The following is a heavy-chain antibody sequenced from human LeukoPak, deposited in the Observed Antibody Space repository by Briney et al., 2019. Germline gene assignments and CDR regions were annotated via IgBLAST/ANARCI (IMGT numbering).Heavy chain of an antibody. J-gene: IGHJ4*02. CDR2: ISAYNGNT. D-gene: IGHD4-17*01. Sequence: ASVKVSCKASGYTFTSYAMNWVRQAPGQGLEWMGWISAYNGNTNYAQKLQGRVTMTTDTSTSTAYMELRSLRSDDTAVYYCARAKIQVTKIDYWGQGTLVTVSS. CDR3: ARAKIQVTKIDY. V-gene: IGHV1-18*01. CDR1: GYTFTSYA.